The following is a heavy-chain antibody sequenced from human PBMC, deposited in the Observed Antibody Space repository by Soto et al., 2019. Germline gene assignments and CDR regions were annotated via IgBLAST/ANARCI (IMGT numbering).Heavy chain of an antibody. CDR2: IDPSDSYT. CDR3: ARHLLSCTASTCYGVDV. J-gene: IGHJ6*04. V-gene: IGHV5-10-1*01. CDR1: GYSFTSYW. Sequence: GESLKISCKGSGYSFTSYWISWVRQMPGKGLEWMGRIDPSDSYTNYSLSFQGHVTISADKSISTAYLQWSSLKASDTAMYYCARHLLSCTASTCYGVDVWGKGTTVTVSS. D-gene: IGHD2-2*01.